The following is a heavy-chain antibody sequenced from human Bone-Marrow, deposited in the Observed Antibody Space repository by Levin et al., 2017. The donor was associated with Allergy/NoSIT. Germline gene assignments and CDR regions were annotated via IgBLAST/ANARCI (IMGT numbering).Heavy chain of an antibody. Sequence: GESLKISCAASGFTFSSYAMHWVRQAPGKGLEYVSAISSNGGSTYYANSVKGRFTISRDNSKNTLYLQMGSLRAEDMAVYYCARDYYDSSGYYYYYYGMDVWGQGTTVTVSS. V-gene: IGHV3-64*01. D-gene: IGHD3-22*01. CDR3: ARDYYDSSGYYYYYYGMDV. CDR1: GFTFSSYA. J-gene: IGHJ6*02. CDR2: ISSNGGST.